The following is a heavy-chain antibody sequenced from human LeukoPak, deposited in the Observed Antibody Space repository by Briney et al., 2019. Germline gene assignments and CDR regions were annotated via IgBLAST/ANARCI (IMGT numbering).Heavy chain of an antibody. CDR2: FSGSGGST. J-gene: IGHJ1*01. V-gene: IGHV3-23*01. CDR3: AKRPGSDLEYFQY. D-gene: IGHD2-21*02. CDR1: GFTFSNYA. Sequence: PGGSLRLSCAASGFTFSNYAMSWVRQAPGKGLEWVSTFSGSGGSTYYADSVKGRFTIPRDNSKNTLYLQMNSLRAEDTAVYYCAKRPGSDLEYFQYWGQGTLVTVSS.